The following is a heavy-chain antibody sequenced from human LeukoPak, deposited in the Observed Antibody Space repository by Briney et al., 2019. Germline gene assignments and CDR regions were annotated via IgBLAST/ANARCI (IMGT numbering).Heavy chain of an antibody. CDR1: GGSISSYY. V-gene: IGHV4-59*08. D-gene: IGHD3-22*01. CDR3: ARRLTYYYDSTGYAWFDP. Sequence: SETLSLTCTVSGGSISSYYWSWIRHPPGKGLEWIGYISYSGSTNYNPSLQSRVTISIDTSKNQFSLKLVSVTAADTAVYYCARRLTYYYDSTGYAWFDPWGQGTLVTVSS. CDR2: ISYSGST. J-gene: IGHJ5*02.